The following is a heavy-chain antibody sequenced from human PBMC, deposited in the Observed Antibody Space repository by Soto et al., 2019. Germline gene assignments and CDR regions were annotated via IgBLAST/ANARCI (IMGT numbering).Heavy chain of an antibody. D-gene: IGHD3-3*01. CDR3: ARQLNYDFWSGSGYFDD. CDR1: GSISSTEYY. J-gene: IGHJ4*02. V-gene: IGHV4-39*01. Sequence: LSLTCSVSGSISSTEYYWGWIRQPPGKGLEWIGSVYYSGSTDYNPSLKSRVTISVDTSKNQFSLRVSSVTAADTALYYCARQLNYDFWSGSGYFDDWGQGALVTVSS. CDR2: VYYSGST.